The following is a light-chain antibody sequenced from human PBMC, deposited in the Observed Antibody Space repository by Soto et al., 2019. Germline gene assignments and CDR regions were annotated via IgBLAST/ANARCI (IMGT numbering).Light chain of an antibody. Sequence: QSALTQPASVSGSPGQSITISCTGTSSDVGGYNYVSWYPQHPGKAPKLMIYDVSNRPSGVSNRFSGSKSGNTAYLTISGLQAEDDADYYCSSYTSSSTLLYVFGTGTKLTVL. J-gene: IGLJ1*01. CDR2: DVS. CDR3: SSYTSSSTLLYV. CDR1: SSDVGGYNY. V-gene: IGLV2-14*01.